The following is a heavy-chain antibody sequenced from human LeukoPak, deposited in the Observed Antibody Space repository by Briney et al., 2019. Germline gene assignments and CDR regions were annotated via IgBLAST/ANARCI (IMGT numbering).Heavy chain of an antibody. J-gene: IGHJ5*02. D-gene: IGHD3-22*01. Sequence: PSETLSLTCTVSGGSISSGSYYWSWIRQPAGKGLEWIGSIYYSGSTYYNPSLKSRVTISVDTSKNQFSLKLSSVTAADTAVYYCARVPGPPYYYDSRFDPWGQGTLVTVSS. CDR2: IYYSGST. CDR3: ARVPGPPYYYDSRFDP. V-gene: IGHV4-39*07. CDR1: GGSISSGSYY.